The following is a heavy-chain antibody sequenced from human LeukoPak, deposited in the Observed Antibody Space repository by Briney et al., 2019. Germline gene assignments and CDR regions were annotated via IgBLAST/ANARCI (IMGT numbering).Heavy chain of an antibody. CDR2: ISSSSSYI. J-gene: IGHJ4*02. CDR3: ASFHYDFWRKDY. Sequence: GGSLRLSCAASGFTFSSYSMNLVRQAPGKGLEWVSSISSSSSYIYYADSVKGRFTISRDNAKNSLYLQMNSLRAEDTAVYYCASFHYDFWRKDYWGQGTLVTVSS. CDR1: GFTFSSYS. V-gene: IGHV3-21*01. D-gene: IGHD3-3*01.